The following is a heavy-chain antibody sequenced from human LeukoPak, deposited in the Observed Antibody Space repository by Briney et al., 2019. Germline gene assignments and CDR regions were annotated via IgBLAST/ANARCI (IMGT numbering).Heavy chain of an antibody. D-gene: IGHD1-1*01. V-gene: IGHV4-61*01. J-gene: IGHJ6*03. CDR3: ARGSGTTFSYYYYMDV. Sequence: PSETLSLTCTVSGGSISSSSYYWSWIRQPPGKGLEWIGYIYYSGSTNYNPSLKSRVTISVDTSKNQFSLKLSSVTAADTAVYYCARGSGTTFSYYYYMDVWGKGTTVTISS. CDR2: IYYSGST. CDR1: GGSISSSSYY.